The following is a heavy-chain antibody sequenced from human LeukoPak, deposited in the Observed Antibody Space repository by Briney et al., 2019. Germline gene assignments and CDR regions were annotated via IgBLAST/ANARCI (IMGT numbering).Heavy chain of an antibody. Sequence: PSETLSLTCAVYGGSFSGYYSSWIRQPPGKGLEWIGEINHSGSTNYNPSLKSRVTISVDTSKNQFSLKLSSVTAADTAVYYCARRPGTEYYYDSSGFFDYWGQGTLVTVSS. CDR1: GGSFSGYY. D-gene: IGHD3-22*01. V-gene: IGHV4-34*01. CDR2: INHSGST. CDR3: ARRPGTEYYYDSSGFFDY. J-gene: IGHJ4*02.